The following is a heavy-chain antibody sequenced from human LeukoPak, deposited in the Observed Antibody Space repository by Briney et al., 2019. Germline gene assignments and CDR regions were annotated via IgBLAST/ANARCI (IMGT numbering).Heavy chain of an antibody. D-gene: IGHD2-2*01. CDR2: LNNSGST. V-gene: IGHV4-34*01. J-gene: IGHJ4*02. CDR3: ASLSKLGYCSSTSCYRPYHFGY. CDR1: AGSFSGYH. Sequence: SETLSLTCAVYAGSFSGYHWGRLRQRPGKGLEWSGELNNSGSTNYHPSLKSRVTISVDTSKNQFSLKLSSVTAADTAVYYCASLSKLGYCSSTSCYRPYHFGYWGQGTLVTVSS.